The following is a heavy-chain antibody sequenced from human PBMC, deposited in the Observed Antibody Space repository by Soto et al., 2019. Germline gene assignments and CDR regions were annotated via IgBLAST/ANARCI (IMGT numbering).Heavy chain of an antibody. D-gene: IGHD1-26*01. J-gene: IGHJ5*02. Sequence: GSLRLSCAASGFSFSSYWMHWVRQAPGTGLVWVSRINFDGSSISYADSVRGRFTISRDNAKNTLYLHMNSLRADDTAVYYCGRGGGWGPFSWGQGTLV. CDR3: GRGGGWGPFS. CDR1: GFSFSSYW. CDR2: INFDGSSI. V-gene: IGHV3-74*01.